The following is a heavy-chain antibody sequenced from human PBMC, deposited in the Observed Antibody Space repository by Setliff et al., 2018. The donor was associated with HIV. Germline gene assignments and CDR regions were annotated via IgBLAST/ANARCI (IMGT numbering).Heavy chain of an antibody. CDR1: GGSISSGSYY. J-gene: IGHJ3*01. D-gene: IGHD1-26*01. CDR2: ISTGGAT. V-gene: IGHV4-61*09. CDR3: ARVLDGNHYDAFNL. Sequence: KPSETLSLTCTVSGGSISSGSYYWNWIRQPAGKGLEWVGQISTGGATDYNSSLKSRVTISLDKSKNQFSLMLNSVTAADTAVYYCARVLDGNHYDAFNLWGQGTTVTVSS.